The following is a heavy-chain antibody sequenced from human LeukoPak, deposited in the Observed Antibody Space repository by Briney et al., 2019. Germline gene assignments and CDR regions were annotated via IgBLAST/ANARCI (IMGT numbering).Heavy chain of an antibody. CDR2: INTNTGNP. V-gene: IGHV7-4-1*02. CDR1: GYTFTTYA. CDR3: ARRDIVVVVSASDY. D-gene: IGHD2-15*01. Sequence: ASVKVSCKASGYTFTTYAMNWVRQAPGQGLEWMGWINTNTGNPTYAQGFTGRFVFSLDTSVSTAYLQISSLKAEDTAVYYCARRDIVVVVSASDYWGQGTLVTVSS. J-gene: IGHJ4*02.